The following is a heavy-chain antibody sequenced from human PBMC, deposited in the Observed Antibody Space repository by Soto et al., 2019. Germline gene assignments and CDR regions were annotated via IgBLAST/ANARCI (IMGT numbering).Heavy chain of an antibody. CDR3: ARDLLFDYYYYYGMDV. CDR1: GYTFTSYY. CDR2: INPSGGST. V-gene: IGHV1-46*01. Sequence: ASVKVSCKASGYTFTSYYMHWVRQAPGQGLEWMGIINPSGGSTSYAQKFQGRVTMTRDTSTSTVYMELSSLRSEDTAVYYCARDLLFDYYYYYGMDVWGQGTTVTVSS. D-gene: IGHD2-21*01. J-gene: IGHJ6*02.